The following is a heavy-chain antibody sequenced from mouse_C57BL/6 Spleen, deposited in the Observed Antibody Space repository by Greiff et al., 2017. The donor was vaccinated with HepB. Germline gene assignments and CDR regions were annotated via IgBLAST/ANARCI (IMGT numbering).Heavy chain of an antibody. D-gene: IGHD2-5*01. J-gene: IGHJ1*03. V-gene: IGHV1-61*01. CDR1: GYTFTSYW. Sequence: VQLQQPGAELVRPGSSVKLSCKASGYTFTSYWMDWVKQRPGQGLEWIGNIYPSDSETHYNQKFKDKATLTVDKSSSTAYMQLSSLTSEDSAVYYCARSPAYYSNYDWYFDVWGTGTTVTVSS. CDR2: IYPSDSET. CDR3: ARSPAYYSNYDWYFDV.